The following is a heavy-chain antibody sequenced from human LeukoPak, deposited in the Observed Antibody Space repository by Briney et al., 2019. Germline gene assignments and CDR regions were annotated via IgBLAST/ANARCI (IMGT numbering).Heavy chain of an antibody. CDR2: IYTSGST. CDR3: ARDVGDCSSTSCYYYYYYGMDV. CDR1: GGSISSYY. V-gene: IGHV4-4*07. J-gene: IGHJ6*02. D-gene: IGHD2-2*01. Sequence: SETLSLTCTVSGGSISSYYWSWIRQPAGKGLEWIGRIYTSGSTNYNPSLKSRVTMSVDTSKNQFSLKLSSVTAADTAVYYCARDVGDCSSTSCYYYYYYGMDVWGQGTTVTVSS.